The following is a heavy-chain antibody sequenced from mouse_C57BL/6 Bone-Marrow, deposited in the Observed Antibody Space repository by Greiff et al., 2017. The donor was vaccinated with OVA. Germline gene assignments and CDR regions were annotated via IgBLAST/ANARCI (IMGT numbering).Heavy chain of an antibody. D-gene: IGHD1-1*01. CDR1: GFSLTSYG. Sequence: QVQLQQSGPGLVQPSQSLSITCTVSGFSLTSYGVHWVRQSPGKGLEWLGVIWSGGSTDYNAAFISRLSISKDNSKSQVFFKMNSLQADDTAIYYCARRDFTTVVATDWYFDVWGTGTTVTVSS. J-gene: IGHJ1*03. CDR2: IWSGGST. CDR3: ARRDFTTVVATDWYFDV. V-gene: IGHV2-2*01.